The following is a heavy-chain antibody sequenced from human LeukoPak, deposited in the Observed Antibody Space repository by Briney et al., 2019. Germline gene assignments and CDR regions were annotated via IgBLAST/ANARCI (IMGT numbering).Heavy chain of an antibody. D-gene: IGHD3-22*01. CDR3: ARFYRPYYYDSSGPMRGNFDY. CDR1: DGSFSGYY. V-gene: IGHV4-34*01. Sequence: SETLSLTCAVYDGSFSGYYWSWIRQPPGKGLEWIGEINHSGSTNYNPSLKSRVTISVDTSKNQFSLKLSSVTAADTAVYYCARFYRPYYYDSSGPMRGNFDYWGQGTLVTVSS. J-gene: IGHJ4*02. CDR2: INHSGST.